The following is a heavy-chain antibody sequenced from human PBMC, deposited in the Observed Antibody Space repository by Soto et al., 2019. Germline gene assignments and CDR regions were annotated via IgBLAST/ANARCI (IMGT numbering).Heavy chain of an antibody. V-gene: IGHV4-4*07. CDR1: GDSFSNYY. J-gene: IGHJ5*02. CDR3: ATGRSEVVPGAMDT. D-gene: IGHD2-2*01. CDR2: IYPTGST. Sequence: QVQLQESGPGLVKPSETLSLSCTVSGDSFSNYYCNWVRKSAGKGLEWIGLIYPTGSTTYNPSLKSRLTMSVDTYKTQFSLRLTSMAAADTAVYYCATGRSEVVPGAMDTWGQGTLVTVSS.